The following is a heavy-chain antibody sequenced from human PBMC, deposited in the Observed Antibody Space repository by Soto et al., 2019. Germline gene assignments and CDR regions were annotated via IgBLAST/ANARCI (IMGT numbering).Heavy chain of an antibody. CDR2: ISGSGGST. D-gene: IGHD2-21*02. CDR1: GFTFSSYA. V-gene: IGHV3-23*01. CDR3: AKVATLIVVVTAGGMDV. Sequence: GGSLRLSCAASGFTFSSYAMSWVRQAPGKGLEWVSAISGSGGSTYYADSVKGRFTISRDNSKNTLYLQMNSLRAEDTAVYYCAKVATLIVVVTAGGMDVWGQGTTVTVSS. J-gene: IGHJ6*02.